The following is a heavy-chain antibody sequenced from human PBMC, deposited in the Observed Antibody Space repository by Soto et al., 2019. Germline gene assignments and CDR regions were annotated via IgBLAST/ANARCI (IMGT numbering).Heavy chain of an antibody. Sequence: SVKVSCKASGGTFSSYTISWVRQAPGQGLEWMGRIIPILGIANYAQKFQGRVTITADKSTSTAYMELSSLRSEDTAVYYCARGGHYYDSSGYYTDAFDIWGQGTMVTVSS. CDR3: ARGGHYYDSSGYYTDAFDI. CDR2: IIPILGIA. CDR1: GGTFSSYT. J-gene: IGHJ3*02. D-gene: IGHD3-22*01. V-gene: IGHV1-69*02.